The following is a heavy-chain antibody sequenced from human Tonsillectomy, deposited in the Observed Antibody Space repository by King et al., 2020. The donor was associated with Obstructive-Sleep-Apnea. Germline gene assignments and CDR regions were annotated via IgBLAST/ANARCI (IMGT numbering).Heavy chain of an antibody. Sequence: VQLVESGGGLAQPGGSLRLSCAASGFNYRDYWMHWVRQAPGKGPVWVSHISPDGSRKTYADSVKARFTISRENAKNTLYLQMNSLSAEDTAVYYCARETSYYYDVWGQGTLVTVSS. D-gene: IGHD3-22*01. CDR2: ISPDGSRK. V-gene: IGHV3-74*01. CDR3: ARETSYYYDV. J-gene: IGHJ4*02. CDR1: GFNYRDYW.